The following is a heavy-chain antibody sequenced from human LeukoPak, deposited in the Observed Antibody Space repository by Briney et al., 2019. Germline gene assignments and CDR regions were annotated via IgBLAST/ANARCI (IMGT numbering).Heavy chain of an antibody. V-gene: IGHV3-30*02. D-gene: IGHD1-26*01. CDR3: ARDGYRVGPKVFQH. CDR2: IRYDGSNK. CDR1: GFTFSSYG. Sequence: GGSLRLSCAASGFTFSSYGMHWVRQAPGKGLEWVAFIRYDGSNKYYADSVKGRFTISRDNSKNTLYLQMNSLRAEDTAVYYCARDGYRVGPKVFQHWGQGTLVTVSS. J-gene: IGHJ1*01.